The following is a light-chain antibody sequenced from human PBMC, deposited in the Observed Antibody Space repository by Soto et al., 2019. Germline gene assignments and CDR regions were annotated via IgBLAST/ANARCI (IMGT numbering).Light chain of an antibody. CDR2: EVT. CDR1: SSDVGGYNY. Sequence: QSALTQPPSANGSPGQSVTISCTGTSSDVGGYNYVSWYQQYPGRAPKLMIYEVTKRPSGVPDRFSGSKSGNTASLTVSGLQAEDEADYYCSSYAASNNFYFVFGGGTKVTVL. CDR3: SSYAASNNFYFV. V-gene: IGLV2-8*01. J-gene: IGLJ3*02.